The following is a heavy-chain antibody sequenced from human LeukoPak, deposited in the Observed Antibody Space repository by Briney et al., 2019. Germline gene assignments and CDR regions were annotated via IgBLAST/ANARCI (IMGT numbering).Heavy chain of an antibody. Sequence: SETLSLTCAVYGGSFSGYYWSWIRQPPGKGLEWIGEINHSGSTNYNPSLKSRVTISVDTSKNQFSLKLSSVTAADTAVYYCARGRGTVIPYYYGMDVWGQGTTVTVSS. CDR3: ARGRGTVIPYYYGMDV. V-gene: IGHV4-34*01. D-gene: IGHD4-4*01. CDR1: GGSFSGYY. J-gene: IGHJ6*02. CDR2: INHSGST.